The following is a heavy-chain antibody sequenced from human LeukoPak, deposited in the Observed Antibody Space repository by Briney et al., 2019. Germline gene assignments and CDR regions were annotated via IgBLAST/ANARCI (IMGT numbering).Heavy chain of an antibody. CDR3: ARGLTGSGSLSDY. CDR2: INPSGGST. CDR1: GGTFSSYA. V-gene: IGHV1-46*01. J-gene: IGHJ4*02. Sequence: ASVKVSCKASGGTFSSYAISWVRQAPGQGLEWMGLINPSGGSTSYAQKFQGRVTMTRDMSTSTVYMELSSLTSEDTAVYYCARGLTGSGSLSDYWGQGTLVTVSS. D-gene: IGHD3-10*01.